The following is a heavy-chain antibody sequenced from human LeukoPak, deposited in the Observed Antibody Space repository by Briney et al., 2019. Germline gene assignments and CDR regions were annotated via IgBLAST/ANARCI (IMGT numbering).Heavy chain of an antibody. CDR3: ASTITMIVVVHDAFDI. D-gene: IGHD3-22*01. V-gene: IGHV1-2*02. Sequence: GASVKVSCKASGYTFTGYYMHWVRQAPGQGLEWMGWINPNSGGTNYAQKFQGRVTMTRDTSISTAYMELSRLRSDDTAVYYCASTITMIVVVHDAFDIWGQGTMVTVSS. CDR2: INPNSGGT. J-gene: IGHJ3*02. CDR1: GYTFTGYY.